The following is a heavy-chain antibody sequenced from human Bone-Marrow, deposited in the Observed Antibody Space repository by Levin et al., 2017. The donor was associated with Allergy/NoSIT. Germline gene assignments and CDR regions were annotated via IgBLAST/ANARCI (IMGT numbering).Heavy chain of an antibody. CDR3: AKDITSSNYYGMDV. CDR1: GFPFDNFA. V-gene: IGHV3-9*01. Sequence: SLRLSCVASGFPFDNFAMHWVRPVPGKGLEWVSGISWDSNSLGYADSVKGRFTISRDNAKNSLYLQVTSLRSEDTALYFCAKDITSSNYYGMDVWGQGTAVTVSS. CDR2: ISWDSNSL. J-gene: IGHJ6*02. D-gene: IGHD3-10*01.